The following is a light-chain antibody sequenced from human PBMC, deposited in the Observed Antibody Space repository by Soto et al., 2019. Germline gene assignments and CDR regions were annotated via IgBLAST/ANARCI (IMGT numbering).Light chain of an antibody. J-gene: IGKJ1*01. V-gene: IGKV3-20*01. Sequence: EIVLTPSPGTLSLSPGERATLSYRASQSVTSTHLAWYQQKPGQAPRLLIYDASTRATGIPDRFSGSGSGTDFTLTISRLEPEDFAVYCCQQFDGSLWTFGPGTKVDIK. CDR3: QQFDGSLWT. CDR1: QSVTSTH. CDR2: DAS.